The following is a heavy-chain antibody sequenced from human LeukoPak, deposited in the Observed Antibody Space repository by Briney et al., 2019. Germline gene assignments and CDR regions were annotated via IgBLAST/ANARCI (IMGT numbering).Heavy chain of an antibody. J-gene: IGHJ4*02. V-gene: IGHV3-48*03. Sequence: GGSLRLSCAASGFTFSSYEMKWVRQAPGKGLESVSYIISIGITIYYADSVKGRFTISRDNAKTSLYLQMNSLRAEDTAVYYCARGDEQQLQIVGWGQGTLVTVSS. CDR1: GFTFSSYE. CDR2: IISIGITI. D-gene: IGHD6-13*01. CDR3: ARGDEQQLQIVG.